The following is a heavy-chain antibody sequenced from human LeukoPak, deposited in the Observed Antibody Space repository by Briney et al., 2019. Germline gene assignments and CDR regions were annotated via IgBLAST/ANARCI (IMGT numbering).Heavy chain of an antibody. CDR1: GDIVSSNSAA. D-gene: IGHD5-24*01. J-gene: IGHJ6*02. V-gene: IGHV6-1*01. Sequence: KASQTLSLTCAISGDIVSSNSAAWNWIRQSPSRGLEWLGRTYYRSKWYNDYAVSVKSRITINPDTSKNQFSLQLNSVTPEDTAVYYCARDLGDGYARGEYGMDVWGQGTTVTVSS. CDR3: ARDLGDGYARGEYGMDV. CDR2: TYYRSKWYN.